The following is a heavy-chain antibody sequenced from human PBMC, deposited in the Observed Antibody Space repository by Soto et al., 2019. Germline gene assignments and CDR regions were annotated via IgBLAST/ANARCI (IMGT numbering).Heavy chain of an antibody. Sequence: SETLSLTCTVSGGSISSYYWSWIRQPPGKGLEWIGYIYYSGSTNYNPSLKSRVTISVDTSKNQFSLKLSSVTAADTAVYYCARTTVLTYYFDYWGQGTLVTVSS. V-gene: IGHV4-59*08. CDR3: ARTTVLTYYFDY. D-gene: IGHD4-17*01. CDR1: GGSISSYY. J-gene: IGHJ4*02. CDR2: IYYSGST.